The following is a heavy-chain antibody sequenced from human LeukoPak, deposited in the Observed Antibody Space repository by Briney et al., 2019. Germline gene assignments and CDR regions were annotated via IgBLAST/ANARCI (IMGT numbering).Heavy chain of an antibody. CDR3: AKSYDYYYYYMDV. CDR2: ISYDGSNK. J-gene: IGHJ6*03. CDR1: GFTFSSYG. V-gene: IGHV3-30*18. Sequence: GGSLRRSCAASGFTFSSYGMHWVRHAPGKGLAWVAVISYDGSNKYYADSVKGRFTISRDNSKNTLYLQMNSLRAEDTAVYYCAKSYDYYYYYMDVWGKGTTVTVSS. D-gene: IGHD1-26*01.